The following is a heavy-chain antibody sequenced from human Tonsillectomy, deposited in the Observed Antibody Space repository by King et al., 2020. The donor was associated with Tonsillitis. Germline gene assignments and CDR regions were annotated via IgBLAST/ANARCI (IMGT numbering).Heavy chain of an antibody. Sequence: VQLVESGGGLVQPGGSLRLSCVASGFTVSSNYMSWVRQAPGKGLEFVSVIYSGGITYYADSVKGRFTISRHNSTNTLYLQMNSLRAEDTAVYYCARAQSPCGHYDGFDYWGQGTLVTVSS. D-gene: IGHD4-17*01. CDR2: IYSGGIT. CDR3: ARAQSPCGHYDGFDY. V-gene: IGHV3-53*04. CDR1: GFTVSSNY. J-gene: IGHJ4*02.